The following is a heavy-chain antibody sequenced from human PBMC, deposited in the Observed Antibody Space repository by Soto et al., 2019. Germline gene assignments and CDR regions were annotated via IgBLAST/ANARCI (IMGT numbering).Heavy chain of an antibody. CDR2: ISSSGSTI. CDR1: GFTFSDYY. V-gene: IGHV3-11*01. CDR3: ASSAVAGSDAFDI. D-gene: IGHD6-19*01. J-gene: IGHJ3*02. Sequence: GGSLRLSCAASGFTFSDYYMSWIRQAPGKGLEWVSYISSSGSTIYYADSVKGRFTISRDNAKNPLYLQMNSLRAEDTAVYYCASSAVAGSDAFDIWGQGTMVTVSS.